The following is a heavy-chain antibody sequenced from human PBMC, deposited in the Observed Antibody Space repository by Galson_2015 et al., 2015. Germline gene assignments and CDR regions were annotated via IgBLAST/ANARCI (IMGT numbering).Heavy chain of an antibody. CDR2: IYWDDDE. Sequence: PALVKPTQTLTLTCTFSGFSLSTSGVGVGWIRQPPGKALEWLALIYWDDDERYSPSLKSRLTITKDTSKNQVVLTMTNMDPVDTATYYCAHRGMLLTGYSYYFDYWGQGTLVTVSS. CDR3: AHRGMLLTGYSYYFDY. D-gene: IGHD3-9*01. V-gene: IGHV2-5*02. CDR1: GFSLSTSGVG. J-gene: IGHJ4*02.